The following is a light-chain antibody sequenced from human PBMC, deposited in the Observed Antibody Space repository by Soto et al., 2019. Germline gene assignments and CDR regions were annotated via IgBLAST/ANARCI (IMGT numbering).Light chain of an antibody. CDR1: QSISNW. CDR3: QHYNSYYT. V-gene: IGKV1-5*03. Sequence: DIQMSQSPSTLSASVGDRVTITCRASQSISNWLAWYQQKPGKAPKLLIYKASTLESGVPSRFSGSGSGTDFTLSISSLQPDDSGTYYCQHYNSYYTFGQGTKVEIK. CDR2: KAS. J-gene: IGKJ2*01.